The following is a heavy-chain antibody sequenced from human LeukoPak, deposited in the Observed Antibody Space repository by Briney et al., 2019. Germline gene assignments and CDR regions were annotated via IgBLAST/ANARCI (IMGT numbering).Heavy chain of an antibody. CDR2: IYYSGST. J-gene: IGHJ4*02. Sequence: SETLSLTCTVSGGSISSYYWSWIRQPPGKGLEWIGYIYYSGSTNYNPSLKSRVTISVDTSKNQFSLKLSSVTAADTAVYYCARNSGWYEASIDYWSQGTLVTVSS. CDR1: GGSISSYY. CDR3: ARNSGWYEASIDY. D-gene: IGHD6-19*01. V-gene: IGHV4-59*01.